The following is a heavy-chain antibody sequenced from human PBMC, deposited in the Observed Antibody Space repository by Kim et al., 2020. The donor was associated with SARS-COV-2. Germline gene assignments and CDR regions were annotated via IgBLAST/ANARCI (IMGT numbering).Heavy chain of an antibody. D-gene: IGHD3-16*01. J-gene: IGHJ6*02. V-gene: IGHV3-21*01. Sequence: DSLKGRFTTSRDNAKNSLYLQMNSLRAEDTAVYYCARDMGAGLSYYYGMDVWGQGTTVTVSS. CDR3: ARDMGAGLSYYYGMDV.